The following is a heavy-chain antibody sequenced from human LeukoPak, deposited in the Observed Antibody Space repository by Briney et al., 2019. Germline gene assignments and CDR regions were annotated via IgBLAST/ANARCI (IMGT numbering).Heavy chain of an antibody. V-gene: IGHV3-48*04. CDR2: ISSSSSPI. D-gene: IGHD3-22*01. CDR3: ARVYYDSSGYSPDY. CDR1: GFTFSGYN. Sequence: GGSLRLSCVASGFTFSGYNMNWIRQAPGKGLEWVSFISSSSSPIYYTDSVKGRFTISRDNAKNSLYLQMNSLRAEDTAVYYCARVYYDSSGYSPDYWGQGTLVTVSS. J-gene: IGHJ4*02.